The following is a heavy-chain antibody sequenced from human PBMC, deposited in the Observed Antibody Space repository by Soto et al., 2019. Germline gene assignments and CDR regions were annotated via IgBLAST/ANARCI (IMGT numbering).Heavy chain of an antibody. CDR3: AKHQPSGYYNGSSYCYLDV. CDR2: IYPGDSDT. D-gene: IGHD3-10*01. V-gene: IGHV5-51*01. CDR1: GYSFTSYW. J-gene: IGHJ6*03. Sequence: PGESLKISCKGSGYSFTSYWIGWVRQMPGKGLEWMGIIYPGDSDTRYSPSFQGQVTISADKSIGTAYLQWSSLKASDTAMYYCAKHQPSGYYNGSSYCYLDVWGKGTLVTVSS.